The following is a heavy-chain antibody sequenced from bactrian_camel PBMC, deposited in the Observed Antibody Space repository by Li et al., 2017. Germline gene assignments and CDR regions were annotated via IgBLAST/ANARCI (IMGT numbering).Heavy chain of an antibody. CDR1: GNSARSYC. Sequence: HVQLVESGGGSVQAGGSLRLSCVVTGNSARSYCMSWYRQTPGNECELVSSIGSDGNSWYSHSVKGRFTLSLDNGANTLYLQMNGLKPEDSAMYYCTADLGPIDLLSQTDFGYWGQGTQVTVS. D-gene: IGHD2*01. CDR2: IGSDGNS. CDR3: TADLGPIDLLSQTDFGY. V-gene: IGHV3S55*01. J-gene: IGHJ6*01.